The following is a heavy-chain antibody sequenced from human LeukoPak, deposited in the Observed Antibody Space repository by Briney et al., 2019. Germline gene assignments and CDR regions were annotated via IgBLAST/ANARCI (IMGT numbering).Heavy chain of an antibody. V-gene: IGHV4-30-4*01. Sequence: PSEPLSLPCTVSGGSISSGDYYWRWIRQPPGKGLEWIGYIYYSGSTYYNPSLKSRVTVSVDTSKNQFSLKLSSVTAADTAVYYCARASYGDWFFDYWGQGTLVTVSS. CDR1: GGSISSGDYY. CDR3: ARASYGDWFFDY. CDR2: IYYSGST. D-gene: IGHD4-17*01. J-gene: IGHJ4*02.